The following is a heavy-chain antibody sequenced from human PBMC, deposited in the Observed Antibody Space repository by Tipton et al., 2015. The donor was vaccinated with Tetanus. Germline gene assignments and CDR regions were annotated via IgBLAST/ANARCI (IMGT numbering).Heavy chain of an antibody. CDR1: GFTFNTYW. Sequence: SLRLSCEASGFTFNTYWMNWVRQAPGKGLEWVANIKQDGSEKYYVDSVKGRFTISRDNAKNSLYLQMNSLRAEDTAVYHCARIRTGHYTDFDCWGLGTLVTVSS. CDR2: IKQDGSEK. D-gene: IGHD4-11*01. J-gene: IGHJ4*02. V-gene: IGHV3-7*01. CDR3: ARIRTGHYTDFDC.